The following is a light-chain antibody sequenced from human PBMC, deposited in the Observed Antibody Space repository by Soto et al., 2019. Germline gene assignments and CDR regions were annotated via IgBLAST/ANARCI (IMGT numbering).Light chain of an antibody. CDR1: SSDVGGYNY. CDR3: SSYAGSNAVL. Sequence: QSALTQPPSASGSPGQSVTISCTGTSSDVGGYNYVSWYQQHPGKAPKLMIYEVSKRPSGVPDRFSGSKSGNSASLAVSGLRAEDEADYYCSSYAGSNAVLFGGGTKLTVL. V-gene: IGLV2-8*01. CDR2: EVS. J-gene: IGLJ2*01.